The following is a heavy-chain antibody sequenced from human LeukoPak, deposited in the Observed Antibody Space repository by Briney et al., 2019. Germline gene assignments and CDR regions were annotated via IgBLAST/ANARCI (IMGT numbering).Heavy chain of an antibody. Sequence: GGSLRLSCAASGLTFDDYGMRWGRQAPGKGLEWVSGINWNGGSTGYADSVKGRFTISRDNAKNSLYLEMNSLGAEDTALYDCARGSREDAFDIWGQGTMVTVSS. CDR1: GLTFDDYG. CDR3: ARGSREDAFDI. CDR2: INWNGGST. J-gene: IGHJ3*02. V-gene: IGHV3-20*01.